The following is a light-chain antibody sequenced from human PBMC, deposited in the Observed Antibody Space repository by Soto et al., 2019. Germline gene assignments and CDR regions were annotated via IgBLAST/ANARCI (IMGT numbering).Light chain of an antibody. CDR2: VDSDGRH. CDR1: SGHSSYA. J-gene: IGLJ2*01. Sequence: QPVLTQSPSASASLGASVKLTCTLSSGHSSYAIAWHQQQPEKGPWYLIKVDSDGRHTRGDALPDGFSGSSSGAERYLTISSLQSEDEADYYCQTWGTGIHVVFGGGTQLTVL. V-gene: IGLV4-69*01. CDR3: QTWGTGIHVV.